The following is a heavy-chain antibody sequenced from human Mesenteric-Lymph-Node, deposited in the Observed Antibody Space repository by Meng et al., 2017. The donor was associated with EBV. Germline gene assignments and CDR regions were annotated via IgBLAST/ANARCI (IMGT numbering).Heavy chain of an antibody. CDR1: GFSLSTSGVC. Sequence: QITLKESGPTLVQPXXTLPLTXPFSGFSLSTSGVCVGWIRQPPGKALEWLARIYWDDDKRYSPSLKRRLTITKTTSKNQVVLKMTNMDPVDTATDYCAHQDGDNSIGYLDDWGQGTLVTVSS. CDR3: AHQDGDNSIGYLDD. CDR2: IYWDDDK. J-gene: IGHJ4*02. V-gene: IGHV2-5*02. D-gene: IGHD5-24*01.